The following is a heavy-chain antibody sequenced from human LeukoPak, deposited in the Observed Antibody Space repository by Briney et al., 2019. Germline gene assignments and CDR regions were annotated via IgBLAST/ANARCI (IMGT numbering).Heavy chain of an antibody. CDR2: INHSGST. D-gene: IGHD5-12*01. CDR1: GGSFSGYY. V-gene: IGHV4-34*01. Sequence: PSETLSLTCAVYGGSFSGYYWSWIRQPPGKGLEWIGEINHSGSTNYNPSLKSRVTISVDTSKNQFSLKLSSVTAADTAVYYCARGPSHVDIVATIRSPFDYWGQGTLVTVSP. CDR3: ARGPSHVDIVATIRSPFDY. J-gene: IGHJ4*02.